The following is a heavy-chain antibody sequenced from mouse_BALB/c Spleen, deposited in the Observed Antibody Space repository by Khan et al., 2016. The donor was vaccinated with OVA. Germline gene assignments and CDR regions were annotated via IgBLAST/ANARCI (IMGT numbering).Heavy chain of an antibody. J-gene: IGHJ2*01. D-gene: IGHD1-1*01. V-gene: IGHV1-7*01. CDR1: GYTFINYW. Sequence: QVRLQQSGAELAKPGASVKMSCKASGYTFINYWILWVKQRPGQGLKWIGYINPSTGYTEYNQNFKDKATLTADKSSSTAYMQLSSLTSEDSAVYYCARRGLRWDFDYWGQGTTLTVSS. CDR3: ARRGLRWDFDY. CDR2: INPSTGYT.